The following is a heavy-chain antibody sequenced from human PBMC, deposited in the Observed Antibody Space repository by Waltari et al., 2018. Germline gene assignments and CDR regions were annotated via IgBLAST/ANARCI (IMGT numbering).Heavy chain of an antibody. CDR3: ARDAYSHTDY. CDR1: RFSFSSSW. D-gene: IGHD3-16*01. V-gene: IGHV3-7*04. J-gene: IGHJ4*02. CDR2: INQDGSVR. Sequence: EVKLVESGGGLVQPGGSLRLSCAASRFSFSSSWMAWVRQAPGKGLEWVANINQDGSVRNDVGSVKGRFPISRDNGENSLFLQMNNLRAEDTALYYCARDAYSHTDYWGQGILVTVSS.